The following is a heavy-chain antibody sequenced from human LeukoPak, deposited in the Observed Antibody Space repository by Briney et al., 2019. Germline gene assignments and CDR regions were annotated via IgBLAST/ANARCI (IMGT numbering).Heavy chain of an antibody. V-gene: IGHV3-66*01. Sequence: GGSLRLSCAASGFTVSGNYMSWVRQAPGKGLEWVSVIYSGGITYYADSVKGRFRISRDNSKNTLYLQMNSLRAEDTAVYYCAREPYSSSWSNWYFDLWGRGTLVTVSS. D-gene: IGHD6-13*01. J-gene: IGHJ2*01. CDR1: GFTVSGNY. CDR2: IYSGGIT. CDR3: AREPYSSSWSNWYFDL.